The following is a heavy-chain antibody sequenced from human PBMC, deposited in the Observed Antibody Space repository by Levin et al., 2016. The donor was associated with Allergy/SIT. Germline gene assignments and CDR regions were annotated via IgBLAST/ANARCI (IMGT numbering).Heavy chain of an antibody. Sequence: GGSLRLSCAASGFTFSSYWMAWVRQSPGKGLEWVANIKPDGRENLYVDSVKGRFTISRDNAKNSLSLQMNNLRADDTAVYYCATHSDWYFRYWGQGTLVTVSS. V-gene: IGHV3-7*03. CDR1: GFTFSSYW. CDR2: IKPDGREN. D-gene: IGHD3-9*01. CDR3: ATHSDWYFRY. J-gene: IGHJ4*02.